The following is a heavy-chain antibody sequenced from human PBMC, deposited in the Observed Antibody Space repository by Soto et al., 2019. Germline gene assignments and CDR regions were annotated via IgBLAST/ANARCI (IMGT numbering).Heavy chain of an antibody. D-gene: IGHD6-19*01. CDR3: PGHAAPSGGFTDY. CDR1: GGSISSSSYY. J-gene: IGHJ4*02. Sequence: QLQLQESGPGLVKPSETLSLTCTVSGGSISSSSYYWGWIRQPPGKGLEWIGSIYYSGSTYYNPSLTGRVPRSEDSSKNHFSLKLSSVTAADPPVYSCPGHAAPSGGFTDYWGQGTLVTVSS. V-gene: IGHV4-39*01. CDR2: IYYSGST.